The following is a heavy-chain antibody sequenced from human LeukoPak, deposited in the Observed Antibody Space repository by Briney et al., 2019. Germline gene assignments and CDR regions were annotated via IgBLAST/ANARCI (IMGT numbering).Heavy chain of an antibody. CDR2: ISGSGGST. V-gene: IGHV3-23*01. CDR3: AKFKGNVSGMDV. CDR1: VYTFSSYP. J-gene: IGHJ6*02. Sequence: GGSLRLSCAASVYTFSSYPMSWVRQAPWKGLEWVSAISGSGGSTYYADSVKGRFTISRDNSKNTLYLQMNSLRAEDTAVYYCAKFKGNVSGMDVWGQGTTVTVSS.